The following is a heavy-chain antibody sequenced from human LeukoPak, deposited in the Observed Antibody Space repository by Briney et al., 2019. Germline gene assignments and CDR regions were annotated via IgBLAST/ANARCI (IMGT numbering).Heavy chain of an antibody. J-gene: IGHJ4*02. V-gene: IGHV4-34*01. CDR1: GGSFSGYY. Sequence: SETLSLTCAVYGGSFSGYYWSWIRQPPGKGLEWIGEINHSGSTNCNPSLKSRVTISVDTSKNQFSLKLSSVTAADTAVYYCAREKVAYDFWSGYYRRYSDYWGQGTLVTVSS. CDR3: AREKVAYDFWSGYYRRYSDY. D-gene: IGHD3-3*01. CDR2: INHSGST.